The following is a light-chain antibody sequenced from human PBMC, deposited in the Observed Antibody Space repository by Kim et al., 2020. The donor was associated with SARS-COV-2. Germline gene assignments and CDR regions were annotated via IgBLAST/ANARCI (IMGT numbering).Light chain of an antibody. V-gene: IGKV1-5*03. J-gene: IGKJ1*01. CDR1: QSMGRW. CDR3: QQYNSYSGT. Sequence: APVGDRVTVTGRASQSMGRWLAWYQRKPGQAPKLLIYMASTLHSGVPSRFSGSGSGTEFTHTISGLQPDGTATYNCQQYNSYSGTFGQGTKVDIK. CDR2: MAS.